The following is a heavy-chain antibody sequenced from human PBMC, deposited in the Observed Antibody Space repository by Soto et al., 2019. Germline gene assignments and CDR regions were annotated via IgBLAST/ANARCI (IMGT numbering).Heavy chain of an antibody. D-gene: IGHD3-10*01. CDR3: ARSGCSNSGNCIDN. V-gene: IGHV3-30*03. CDR2: ISNDGSNE. Sequence: GGSLRLSCAGSGFTFRWFGMNWVRQAPGKGLEWVARISNDGSNEYYADSVKGRFTISRDLSGNTLFLQMNILRLEDTAVYYCARSGCSNSGNCIDNWGQGSLVTVSS. CDR1: GFTFRWFG. J-gene: IGHJ5*02.